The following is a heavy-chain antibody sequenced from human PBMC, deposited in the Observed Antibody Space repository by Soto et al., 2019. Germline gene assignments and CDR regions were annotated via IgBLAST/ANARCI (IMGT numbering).Heavy chain of an antibody. D-gene: IGHD4-17*01. CDR2: ITGSGGST. Sequence: PGGSLRLSCAASGFTFSTYAMIWVRQAPGKGLEWVSVITGSGGSTYYADSVKGRFTISRDTSKNTLFLQMNSLRAEDTAVYYCAKDRYGASAGIDSWGQGTMVTVSS. CDR1: GFTFSTYA. CDR3: AKDRYGASAGIDS. V-gene: IGHV3-23*01. J-gene: IGHJ4*02.